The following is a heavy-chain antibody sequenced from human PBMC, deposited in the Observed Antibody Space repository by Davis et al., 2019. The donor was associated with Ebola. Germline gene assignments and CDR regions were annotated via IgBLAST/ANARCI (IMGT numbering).Heavy chain of an antibody. CDR3: AKDMSRFLEWLLDGMDV. CDR1: GFTFSSYA. CDR2: ISYDGSNK. J-gene: IGHJ6*02. D-gene: IGHD3-3*01. Sequence: GGSLRLSCAASGFTFSSYAMHWVRQAPGKGLEWVAVISYDGSNKYYADSVKGRFTISRDNSKNTLYLQMNSLRAEDTAVYYCAKDMSRFLEWLLDGMDVWGQGTTVTVSS. V-gene: IGHV3-30-3*01.